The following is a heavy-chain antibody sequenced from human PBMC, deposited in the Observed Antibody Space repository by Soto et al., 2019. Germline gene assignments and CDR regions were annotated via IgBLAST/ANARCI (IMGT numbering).Heavy chain of an antibody. Sequence: EVQVVESGGGLVQPGGSLRLSCAVSGFTFSNYWMTWVRQAPGKGLEWVAYMNQDGSQIYYVDSLRGRFTISRDNAKNSRYLQMNSLRVDDTAVYYCARDRGPNTPDYWGQGTLVTVSS. CDR2: MNQDGSQI. CDR3: ARDRGPNTPDY. D-gene: IGHD2-2*02. CDR1: GFTFSNYW. V-gene: IGHV3-7*01. J-gene: IGHJ4*02.